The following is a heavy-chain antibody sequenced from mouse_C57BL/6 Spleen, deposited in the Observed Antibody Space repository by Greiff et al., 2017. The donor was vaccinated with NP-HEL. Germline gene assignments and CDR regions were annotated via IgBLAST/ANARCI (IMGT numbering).Heavy chain of an antibody. J-gene: IGHJ3*01. CDR2: ISDGGSYT. D-gene: IGHD4-1*01. CDR3: ARDETGGFAY. Sequence: EVQRVESGGGLVKPGGSLKLSCAASGFTFSSYAMSWVRQTPEKRLEWVATISDGGSYTYYPDNVKGRFTISRDNAKNNLYLQMSHLKSEDTAMYYCARDETGGFAYWGQGTLVTVSA. CDR1: GFTFSSYA. V-gene: IGHV5-4*01.